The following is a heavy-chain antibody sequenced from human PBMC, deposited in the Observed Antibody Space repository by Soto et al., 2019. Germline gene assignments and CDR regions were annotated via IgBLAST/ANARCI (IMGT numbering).Heavy chain of an antibody. CDR1: GDSIRSGNHY. V-gene: IGHV4-30-4*01. CDR2: IYYSGST. Sequence: SETLSLTCTVSGDSIRSGNHYWSWIRQPPGKGLEWIGYIYYSGSTYYSPSLKSRVTISVDTSKNQFSLKLNSVTAADTAVYYCARDPEGDYYYGMDVWGQGTTVTVSS. J-gene: IGHJ6*02. CDR3: ARDPEGDYYYGMDV.